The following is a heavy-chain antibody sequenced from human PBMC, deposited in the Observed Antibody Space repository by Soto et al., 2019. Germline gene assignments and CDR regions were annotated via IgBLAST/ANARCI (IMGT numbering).Heavy chain of an antibody. V-gene: IGHV3-23*01. CDR2: ISVSGVST. D-gene: IGHD3-10*01. Sequence: EVQLLEYGGGLEQPGGSLRLSCAASGFTFSSYAMSWVRQAPGKGLEWVSAISVSGVSTYYADSVKGRFTISRDNSKNTLYLQMNSLRAEDTAVYYCAKAPSGSGSPYFDYWGQGTLVTVSS. CDR3: AKAPSGSGSPYFDY. J-gene: IGHJ4*02. CDR1: GFTFSSYA.